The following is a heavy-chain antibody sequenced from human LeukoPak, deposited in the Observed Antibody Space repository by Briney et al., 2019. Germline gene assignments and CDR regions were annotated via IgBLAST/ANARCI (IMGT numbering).Heavy chain of an antibody. J-gene: IGHJ3*02. CDR1: GFTFDDYG. Sequence: GGSLRLSCVASGFTFDDYGMSWVRQAPGKGLEWVSVIYSGGSTYYADSVKGRFTISRDNSKNTLYLQMNSLRAEDTAVYYCAREDAFDIWGQGTMVTVSS. CDR3: AREDAFDI. V-gene: IGHV3-53*01. CDR2: IYSGGST.